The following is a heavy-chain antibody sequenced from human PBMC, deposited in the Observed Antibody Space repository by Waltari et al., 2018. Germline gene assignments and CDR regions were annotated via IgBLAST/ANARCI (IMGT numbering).Heavy chain of an antibody. V-gene: IGHV3-30*01. Sequence: QVQLVESGGGVVQPGRSLRLSCAASGFTFRSYAMHWVRQAPGKGLEWVAVISYDGSNKYYADSVKGRFTISRDNSKNTLYLQMNSLRAEDTAVYYCASPQAVTLGTYFDYWGQGTLVTVSS. D-gene: IGHD6-19*01. CDR2: ISYDGSNK. CDR1: GFTFRSYA. J-gene: IGHJ4*02. CDR3: ASPQAVTLGTYFDY.